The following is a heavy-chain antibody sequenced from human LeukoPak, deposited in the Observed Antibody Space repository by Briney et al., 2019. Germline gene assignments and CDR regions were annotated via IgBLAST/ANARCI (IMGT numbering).Heavy chain of an antibody. V-gene: IGHV1-2*02. J-gene: IGHJ6*02. CDR3: ARALSLSYGMDV. CDR1: GYTFTGYY. Sequence: ASVKVSCTASGYTFTGYYMHWVRQAPGQGIEWMGWINPNSVSTNYAQEFHGRVTMTRDTSISTAYMELSRLRSDDTAVYYCARALSLSYGMDVWGQGTTVTVSS. D-gene: IGHD3-16*01. CDR2: INPNSVST.